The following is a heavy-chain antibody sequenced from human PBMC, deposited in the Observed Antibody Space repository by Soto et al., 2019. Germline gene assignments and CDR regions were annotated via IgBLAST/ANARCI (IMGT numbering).Heavy chain of an antibody. CDR1: GGTFSSYA. J-gene: IGHJ6*02. CDR3: AGVRQWLGYYYYSGRDV. CDR2: IIPIFGTA. V-gene: IGHV1-69*01. Sequence: QVQLVQSGAEVKKPGSSVKVSCKASGGTFSSYAISWVRQAPGLGLEWMGGIIPIFGTANYAQKFQGRVTITADESTSTAYMGLSSLRSEDTAGYYCAGVRQWLGYYYYSGRDVGAKGPRSPSP. D-gene: IGHD6-19*01.